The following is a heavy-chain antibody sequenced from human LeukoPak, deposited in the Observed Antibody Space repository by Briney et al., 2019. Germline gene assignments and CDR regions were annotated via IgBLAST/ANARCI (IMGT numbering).Heavy chain of an antibody. CDR1: GYTFTTYV. CDR3: ARDSGVGSFGYYFDH. D-gene: IGHD5-18*01. Sequence: ASVKLSCRASGYTFTTYVIHWVRQAPGQRLEWMGWISTGNGNTKYSQKFQDRVTITRDTSAGTAYMELSSLTSEDTAVYYCARDSGVGSFGYYFDHWGQGTLVTVSS. J-gene: IGHJ4*02. CDR2: ISTGNGNT. V-gene: IGHV1-3*04.